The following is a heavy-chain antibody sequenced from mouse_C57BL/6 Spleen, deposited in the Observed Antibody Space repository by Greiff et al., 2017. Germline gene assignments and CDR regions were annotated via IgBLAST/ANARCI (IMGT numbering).Heavy chain of an antibody. Sequence: VQLQQSGPELVKPGASVKISCKASGYAFSSSWMNWVKQRPGKGLEWIGRIYPGDGDTNYNGKFKGKATLTVDKSSSKAYMQRRRLTSADSAVSFCAGGILRALDYWGQGTTLTVSS. CDR2: IYPGDGDT. CDR1: GYAFSSSW. J-gene: IGHJ2*01. CDR3: AGGILRALDY. D-gene: IGHD1-1*01. V-gene: IGHV1-82*01.